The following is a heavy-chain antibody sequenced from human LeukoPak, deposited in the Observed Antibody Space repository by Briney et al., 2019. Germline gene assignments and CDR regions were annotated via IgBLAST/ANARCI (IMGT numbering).Heavy chain of an antibody. CDR2: IKQDGSEK. V-gene: IGHV3-7*01. J-gene: IGHJ6*02. CDR1: GFTFSSYW. CDR3: GRSMDV. Sequence: GGSLRLSCAASGFTFSSYWMHWVRRAPGKGLEWVANIKQDGSEKYYVDSVKGRFTISRDNAKNSLSLQMNSLRADDTAVYFCGRSMDVWGQGTTVTVSS.